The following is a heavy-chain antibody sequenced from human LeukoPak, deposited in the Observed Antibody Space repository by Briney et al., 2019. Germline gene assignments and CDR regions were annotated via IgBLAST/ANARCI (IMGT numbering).Heavy chain of an antibody. D-gene: IGHD6-19*01. Sequence: SETLSLTCTVSDGSISSNTYYWGWIRQPPGKGLEWIGSIYYTGSAYYNPSLKSRVTISVDTSKNQFSLKLSSVTAADTAVYYCARQVYSSGWYFDYRGQGTLVTVSS. CDR2: IYYTGSA. J-gene: IGHJ4*02. CDR1: DGSISSNTYY. CDR3: ARQVYSSGWYFDY. V-gene: IGHV4-39*01.